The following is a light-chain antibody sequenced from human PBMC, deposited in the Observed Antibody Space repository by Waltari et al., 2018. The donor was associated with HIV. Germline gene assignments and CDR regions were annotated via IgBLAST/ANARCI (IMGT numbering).Light chain of an antibody. CDR2: DAS. CDR3: QQGNSWPSIT. CDR1: QSVSTY. V-gene: IGKV3-11*01. Sequence: EIVLTQSPATLSLSPGERATLSCRASQSVSTYLAWYQQKPGQAPRLLIYDASNRATGIPARFSGSGSETDFTLLISSLEPEDFAVYYCQQGNSWPSITFGQGTRLDNK. J-gene: IGKJ5*01.